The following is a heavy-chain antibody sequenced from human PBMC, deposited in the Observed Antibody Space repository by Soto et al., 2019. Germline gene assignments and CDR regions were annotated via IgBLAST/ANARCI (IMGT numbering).Heavy chain of an antibody. J-gene: IGHJ4*02. CDR1: GFTFNTYG. CDR2: ISYDGSEK. D-gene: IGHD2-2*01. V-gene: IGHV3-30*18. CDR3: AKAPNFYCSSPNDYKYFFDH. Sequence: QEQLVESGGGVVQPGKSLRLSCAASGFTFNTYGMHWVRQAPGKGLEWVAVISYDGSEKYYVDSVKGRFTISKDNSKNTLYLQMNSLSPEDTDVYYCAKAPNFYCSSPNDYKYFFDHWGQGTRVTVSS.